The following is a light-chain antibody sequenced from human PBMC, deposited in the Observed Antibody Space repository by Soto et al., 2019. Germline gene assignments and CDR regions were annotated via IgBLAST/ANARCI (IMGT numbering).Light chain of an antibody. CDR3: QQRSNWPRT. V-gene: IGKV3-11*01. CDR2: DAS. Sequence: EIVLTQSPATLSLSPGERATLSCRASQSVSSYLAWYQQKPGQAPRLLIYDASNSATGIPARFSVSGSGTDFTLTISSLEPEDFAVYYCQQRSNWPRTFGQGTKVEIK. J-gene: IGKJ1*01. CDR1: QSVSSY.